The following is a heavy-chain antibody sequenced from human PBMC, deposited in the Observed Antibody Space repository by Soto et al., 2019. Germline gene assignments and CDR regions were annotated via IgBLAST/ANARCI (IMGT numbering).Heavy chain of an antibody. J-gene: IGHJ4*02. V-gene: IGHV4-59*02. CDR1: GASVINDY. CDR2: VYDSGST. D-gene: IGHD3-10*01. Sequence: SETLSLTCTVTGASVINDYWNWIRQPPGKGLEWIGFVYDSGSTSYNSSLKSRLTISVDTSKNQFSLKLSSVTAADTAVYYCASINPYYGSGKYYFDYWGQGTLVTVS. CDR3: ASINPYYGSGKYYFDY.